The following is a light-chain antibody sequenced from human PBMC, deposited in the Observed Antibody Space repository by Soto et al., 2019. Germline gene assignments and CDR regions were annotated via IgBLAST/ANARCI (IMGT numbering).Light chain of an antibody. V-gene: IGKV3-15*01. J-gene: IGKJ4*01. Sequence: EIVMTQSPATLSVSPGERATLSCRASQSISDNLAWYQQKPGQAPRVLIYGASTGAPSIPARFSGSGSGTEFTLTISSLQSEDFAIYSCQQYNNWPLTFGGGTKVEIK. CDR3: QQYNNWPLT. CDR1: QSISDN. CDR2: GAS.